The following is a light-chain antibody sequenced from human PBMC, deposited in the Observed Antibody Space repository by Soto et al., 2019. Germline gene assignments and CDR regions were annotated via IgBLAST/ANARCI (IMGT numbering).Light chain of an antibody. CDR3: QQSDSTPYT. Sequence: DIQMTQSPSSLSASVGDRVTINCRARQSISTFLNWYQQKPGQAPKVLISAASTLQSGVPSRFSGRGSGTDFTLTISSLQPEDFATYYCQQSDSTPYTFGQGTTLETK. CDR1: QSISTF. J-gene: IGKJ2*01. CDR2: AAS. V-gene: IGKV1-39*01.